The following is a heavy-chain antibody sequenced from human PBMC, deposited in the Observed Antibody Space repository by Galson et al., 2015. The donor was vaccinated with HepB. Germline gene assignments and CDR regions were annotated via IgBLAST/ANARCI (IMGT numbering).Heavy chain of an antibody. Sequence: ETLSLTCTVSGDAINDNYWSWIRQPPGKGLEWIGYIYHSGNTNYNPSLKSRVTMSVDTSKNHFSLKLSSVTAADTAVYYCARVDITAAANHTFHIWGQGTMVTVSS. CDR3: ARVDITAAANHTFHI. D-gene: IGHD6-13*01. V-gene: IGHV4-59*01. CDR1: GDAINDNY. CDR2: IYHSGNT. J-gene: IGHJ3*02.